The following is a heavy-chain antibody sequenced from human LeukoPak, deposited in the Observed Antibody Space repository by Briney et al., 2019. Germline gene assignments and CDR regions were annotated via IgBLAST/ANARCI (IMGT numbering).Heavy chain of an antibody. CDR3: AKWANDRQAFDI. D-gene: IGHD1-14*01. J-gene: IGHJ3*02. V-gene: IGHV4-59*11. Sequence: SETLSLTCIVSGDSITSHYWNWIRQPPGKGLEWIGYVHHSGGTTYHPSLKSRVTMSVDTSKNHFSLKIISVTAADAAVYYCAKWANDRQAFDIWGQGTMVTASS. CDR1: GDSITSHY. CDR2: VHHSGGT.